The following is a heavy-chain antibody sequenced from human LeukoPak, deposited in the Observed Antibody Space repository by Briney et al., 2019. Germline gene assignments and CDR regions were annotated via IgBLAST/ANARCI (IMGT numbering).Heavy chain of an antibody. CDR3: ARDIYYYGSGSPVYFDY. D-gene: IGHD3-10*01. CDR2: ISTISSYI. V-gene: IGHV3-21*04. CDR1: GFTFSSYN. Sequence: PGGSLRLSCAASGFTFSSYNMMWVRQAPGKGLEWVPSISTISSYIYYADSVKGRFTISRDNAKNSLFLQMNNLRAEDTAVYYCARDIYYYGSGSPVYFDYWGQGTLVTVSS. J-gene: IGHJ4*02.